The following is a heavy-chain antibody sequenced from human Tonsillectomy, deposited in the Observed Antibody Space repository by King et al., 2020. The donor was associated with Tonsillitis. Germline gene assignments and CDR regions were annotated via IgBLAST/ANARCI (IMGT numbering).Heavy chain of an antibody. Sequence: VQLVESGGGLVQPGGSLRLSCAASGFTFSIYDMSWVRQAPGKGLEWVSAISGSGGSTYDAESVKGRLTISRDNSKNTLYLQMNSMRAEDTAVYYCAKDLAFYYSGGSCQYAVSDIWGKGTMVTVSS. J-gene: IGHJ3*02. D-gene: IGHD2-15*01. CDR3: AKDLAFYYSGGSCQYAVSDI. CDR1: GFTFSIYD. CDR2: ISGSGGST. V-gene: IGHV3-23*04.